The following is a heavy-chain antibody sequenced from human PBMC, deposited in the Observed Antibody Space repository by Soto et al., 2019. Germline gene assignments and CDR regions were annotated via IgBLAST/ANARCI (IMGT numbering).Heavy chain of an antibody. CDR2: INSDGSST. CDR3: ARGIAGLPGIYYFDY. CDR1: GFTFMSYW. Sequence: EVQLVESGGGLVQPGGSLRLSCAASGFTFMSYWMHWVRQAPGKGLVWVSCINSDGSSTGYADSVKGRFTISRDNAENTLCLQMKSLRAEDTAVHYCARGIAGLPGIYYFDYWGQGTLVTVCS. D-gene: IGHD6-13*01. J-gene: IGHJ4*02. V-gene: IGHV3-74*01.